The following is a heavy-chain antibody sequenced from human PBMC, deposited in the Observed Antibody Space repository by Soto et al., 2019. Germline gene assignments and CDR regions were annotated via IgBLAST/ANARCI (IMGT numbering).Heavy chain of an antibody. D-gene: IGHD3-3*01. CDR2: IYSGGST. Sequence: GGSLRLSCAASGFTVSSNYMSWVRQAPGKGLEWVSVIYSGGSTYYADSVKGRFTISRDNSKNTLYLQMNSLRAEDTAVYYCARDHGNYDFWSGYFDAFDIWGQGTMVTVSS. CDR1: GFTVSSNY. CDR3: ARDHGNYDFWSGYFDAFDI. V-gene: IGHV3-66*01. J-gene: IGHJ3*02.